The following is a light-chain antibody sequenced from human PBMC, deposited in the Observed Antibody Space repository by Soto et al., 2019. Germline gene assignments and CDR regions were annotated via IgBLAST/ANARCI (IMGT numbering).Light chain of an antibody. V-gene: IGKV3-15*01. CDR2: GAS. Sequence: EIVMTQSPATLSVSPGERATLSCRASQSVSSNLAWYQQKPGQAPRLLIYGASTRATGIPARFSGSGSGTEFTLTISSLQSEYFAVYYCQQYNNWPYTVGQGTKLEIK. J-gene: IGKJ2*01. CDR1: QSVSSN. CDR3: QQYNNWPYT.